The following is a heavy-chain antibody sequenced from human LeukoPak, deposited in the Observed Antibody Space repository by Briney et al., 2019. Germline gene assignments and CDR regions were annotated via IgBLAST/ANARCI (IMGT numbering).Heavy chain of an antibody. V-gene: IGHV1-8*01. J-gene: IGHJ4*02. CDR1: GHTFTSYD. CDR2: MNPNSGNT. D-gene: IGHD1-26*01. CDR3: ASILGERSVSYGY. Sequence: GASVKVSCKASGHTFTSYDINWVRQATGQGLEWMGWMNPNSGNTGYAQKFQGRVTMTRNTSISTAYMELSSLRSEDTAVYYCASILGERSVSYGYWGQGTLVTVSS.